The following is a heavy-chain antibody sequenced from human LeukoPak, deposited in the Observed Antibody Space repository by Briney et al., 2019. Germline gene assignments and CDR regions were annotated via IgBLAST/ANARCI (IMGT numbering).Heavy chain of an antibody. CDR3: ARGHGDYDLDY. CDR2: IYHSGST. D-gene: IGHD4-17*01. Sequence: SETLSPTCTVSGGSISSGGYYWSWIRQPPGKGLEWIGYIYHSGSTYYNPSLKSRVTISVDRSKNQFSLKLSSVTAADTAVYYCARGHGDYDLDYWGQGTLVTVSS. J-gene: IGHJ4*02. V-gene: IGHV4-30-2*01. CDR1: GGSISSGGYY.